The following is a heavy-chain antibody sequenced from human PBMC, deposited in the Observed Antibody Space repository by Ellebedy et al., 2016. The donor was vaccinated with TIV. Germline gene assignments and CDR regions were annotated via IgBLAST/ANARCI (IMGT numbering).Heavy chain of an antibody. CDR1: GDSINSGDYY. J-gene: IGHJ4*02. V-gene: IGHV4-30-4*01. CDR3: ARETDFWSDSSYFDS. CDR2: IYYTGTT. D-gene: IGHD3-3*01. Sequence: SETLSLXCTVSGDSINSGDYYWSWIRQPPGKGLEWIGYIYYTGTTYYSPSLKGRITISVDTSKNHFSLRLRSVTAADTALYFCARETDFWSDSSYFDSWGQGILVAVSS.